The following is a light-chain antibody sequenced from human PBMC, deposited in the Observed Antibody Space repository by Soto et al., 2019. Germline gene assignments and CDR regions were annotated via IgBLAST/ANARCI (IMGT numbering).Light chain of an antibody. CDR3: QQYETYLKT. CDR2: AAS. CDR1: QSISNY. V-gene: IGKV1-39*01. Sequence: DIKMTQSPSSLSASVGDRVTITCRASQSISNYLQWYQQKPGKAPNLLIYAASSLQSGVPSRFSGSGSGTKFTLTIASLQPEDFATYYCQQYETYLKTFGQGTKVDIK. J-gene: IGKJ1*01.